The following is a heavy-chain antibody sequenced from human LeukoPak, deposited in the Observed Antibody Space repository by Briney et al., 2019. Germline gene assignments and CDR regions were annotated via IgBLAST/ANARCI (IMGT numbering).Heavy chain of an antibody. CDR1: GYTFTGYY. Sequence: ASVKVSCKASGYTFTGYYMHWVRQAPGQGLEWMGWINPNSGGTNYAQKFQGRVTMTRDTSIGTAYMEMSRLRSDDTAVYYCARDKIFSYYDSSGYYYIPFDYWGQGTLVTVSS. CDR3: ARDKIFSYYDSSGYYYIPFDY. D-gene: IGHD3-22*01. V-gene: IGHV1-2*02. J-gene: IGHJ4*02. CDR2: INPNSGGT.